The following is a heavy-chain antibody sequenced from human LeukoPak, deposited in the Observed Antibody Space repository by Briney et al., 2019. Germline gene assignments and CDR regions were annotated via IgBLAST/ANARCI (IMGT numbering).Heavy chain of an antibody. Sequence: SETLSLTCAVYGGSFSGYNWSWIRQPPGKGLEWIGEINHSGSTNYNPSLKSRVTISVDTSKNQFSLKLSSVTAADTAVYYCARHVWGYDYALFDCWGQGTLVTVSS. J-gene: IGHJ4*02. CDR2: INHSGST. CDR1: GGSFSGYN. D-gene: IGHD4-17*01. V-gene: IGHV4-34*01. CDR3: ARHVWGYDYALFDC.